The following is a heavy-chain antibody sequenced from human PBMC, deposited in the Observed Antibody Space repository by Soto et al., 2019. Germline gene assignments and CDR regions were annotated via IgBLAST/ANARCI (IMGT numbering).Heavy chain of an antibody. Sequence: PGGSLRLSCAASGFTFSSYGMHWVRQAPGKGLEWVAVIWYDGSNKYYADSVKGRFTISRDNSKNTLYLQMNSLRAEDTAVYYCAKVRLDYSNYYNYWGQGTLVTVSS. J-gene: IGHJ4*02. CDR2: IWYDGSNK. CDR1: GFTFSSYG. V-gene: IGHV3-33*06. D-gene: IGHD4-4*01. CDR3: AKVRLDYSNYYNY.